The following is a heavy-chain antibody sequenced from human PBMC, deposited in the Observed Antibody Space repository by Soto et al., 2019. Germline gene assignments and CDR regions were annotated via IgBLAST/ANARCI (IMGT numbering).Heavy chain of an antibody. CDR1: GFTFSSYD. V-gene: IGHV3-13*04. D-gene: IGHD5-12*01. CDR3: ARGGGRVATPWFDP. CDR2: IGTAGDT. Sequence: EVQLVESGGGLVQPGGSLRLSCAASGFTFSSYDMHWVRQATGKVLEWVSAIGTAGDTYYPASVKGGFTISRENAKNSLYLQMNSLRAGDTAVYYCARGGGRVATPWFDPWGQGTLVTVSS. J-gene: IGHJ5*02.